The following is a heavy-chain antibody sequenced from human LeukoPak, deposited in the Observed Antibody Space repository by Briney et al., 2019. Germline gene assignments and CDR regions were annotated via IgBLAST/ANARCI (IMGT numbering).Heavy chain of an antibody. V-gene: IGHV4-34*01. CDR1: GGSFSGYY. J-gene: IGHJ6*02. D-gene: IGHD3-3*01. Sequence: SGTLSLTCAVYGGSFSGYYWSWIRQPPGKGLEWIGEINHSGSTNYNPSLKSRVTISVDTSKNQFSLKLSSVTAADTAVYYCASMYYDFWSGPTFYYYYYYGMDVWGQGTTVTVSS. CDR3: ASMYYDFWSGPTFYYYYYYGMDV. CDR2: INHSGST.